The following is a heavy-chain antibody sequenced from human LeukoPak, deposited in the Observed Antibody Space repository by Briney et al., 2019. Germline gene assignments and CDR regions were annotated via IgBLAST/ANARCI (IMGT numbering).Heavy chain of an antibody. Sequence: GGSLRLSCAASGFTFSDYYMSWIRQAPGKGLEWVSYISSSGSTIYYADSVKGRFTISRDNAKNSLYLQMNSLRAEDTAVYYCARDVGSTSNPYYYYGMDVWGQGTTVTVSS. CDR2: ISSSGSTI. V-gene: IGHV3-11*01. J-gene: IGHJ6*02. CDR3: ARDVGSTSNPYYYYGMDV. CDR1: GFTFSDYY. D-gene: IGHD2-2*01.